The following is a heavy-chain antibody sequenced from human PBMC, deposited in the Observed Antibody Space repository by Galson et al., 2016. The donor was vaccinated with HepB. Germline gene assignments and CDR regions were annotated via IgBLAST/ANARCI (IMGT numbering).Heavy chain of an antibody. CDR1: GFTFSIYS. CDR2: ISSSGTYI. Sequence: SLRLSCAASGFTFSIYSTNWVRQAPGKGLEWVSSISSSGTYIYYADSVRGRFTVSRDNSKNTLYLQMNSLRAEDTAVYYCARDYVTTATRWFDPWGQGTLVTVSS. D-gene: IGHD1-1*01. V-gene: IGHV3-21*01. J-gene: IGHJ5*02. CDR3: ARDYVTTATRWFDP.